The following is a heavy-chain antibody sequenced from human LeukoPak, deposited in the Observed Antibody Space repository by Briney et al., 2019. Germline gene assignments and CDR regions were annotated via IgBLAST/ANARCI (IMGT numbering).Heavy chain of an antibody. CDR2: INSDGSST. CDR3: ARCGDLYSGSSPFDY. J-gene: IGHJ4*02. CDR1: GFTFSSYW. V-gene: IGHV3-74*01. Sequence: GGSLRLSCAASGFTFSSYWMHWVRQAPGKGLVWVSRINSDGSSTNYADSVKGRFTISRDNAKNSLYLQMNSLRAEDTAVYYCARCGDLYSGSSPFDYWGQGTLVTVSS. D-gene: IGHD1-26*01.